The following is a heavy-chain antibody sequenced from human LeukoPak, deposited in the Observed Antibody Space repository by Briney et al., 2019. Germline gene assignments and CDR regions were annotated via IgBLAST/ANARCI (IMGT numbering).Heavy chain of an antibody. V-gene: IGHV1-18*01. CDR2: ISAYNGNT. CDR1: GYTFTSYG. CDR3: ARDRRALYYYDSSGYPNFDY. D-gene: IGHD3-22*01. J-gene: IGHJ4*02. Sequence: ASVKVSCKASGYTFTSYGISWVRQAPRQGLEWMGWISAYNGNTNYAQKLQGRVTMTTDTSTSTAYMELRSLRSDDTAVYYCARDRRALYYYDSSGYPNFDYWGQGTLVTVSS.